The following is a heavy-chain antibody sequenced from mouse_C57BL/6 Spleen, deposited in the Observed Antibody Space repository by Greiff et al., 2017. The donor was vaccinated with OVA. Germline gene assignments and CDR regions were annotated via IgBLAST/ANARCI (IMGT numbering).Heavy chain of an antibody. CDR1: GYAFSSSW. D-gene: IGHD1-1*01. V-gene: IGHV1-82*01. J-gene: IGHJ2*01. CDR2: IYPGDGDT. Sequence: QVQLQQSGPELVKPGASVKLSCKASGYAFSSSWMNWVKQRPGKGLEWIGRIYPGDGDTNYNGKFKGKATLTADKSSSTAYMQLSSLTSEDSAVYYCASITTVVAYFDYWGQGTTLTVSS. CDR3: ASITTVVAYFDY.